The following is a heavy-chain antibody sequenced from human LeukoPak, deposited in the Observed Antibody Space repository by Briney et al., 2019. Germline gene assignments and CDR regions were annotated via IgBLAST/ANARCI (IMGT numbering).Heavy chain of an antibody. Sequence: GASVKVSCKASGYTFASYDISWVRQAPGQGLECMGWISAYNGNTNYAQKFQGRVTMTTDTSTSTAYMELRSLRSDDTAVYYCARDRATMIVIHYNPFDYWGQGTLVTVSS. CDR2: ISAYNGNT. D-gene: IGHD3-22*01. CDR3: ARDRATMIVIHYNPFDY. V-gene: IGHV1-18*01. J-gene: IGHJ4*02. CDR1: GYTFASYD.